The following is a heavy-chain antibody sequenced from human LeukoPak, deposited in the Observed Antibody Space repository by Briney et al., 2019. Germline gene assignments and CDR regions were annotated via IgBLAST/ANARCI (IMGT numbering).Heavy chain of an antibody. J-gene: IGHJ4*02. D-gene: IGHD5-12*01. CDR2: IKQDGSEK. Sequence: GGSLRLSCAASGFTFSRFWMSWVRQAPGKGLEWVANIKQDGSEKYYVVSVTGRFTISRDNAKNSLYLQMNSLRAEDTAVFYCARDGTYTDYDPDFDIWGQGTLVTVSS. CDR1: GFTFSRFW. CDR3: ARDGTYTDYDPDFDI. V-gene: IGHV3-7*04.